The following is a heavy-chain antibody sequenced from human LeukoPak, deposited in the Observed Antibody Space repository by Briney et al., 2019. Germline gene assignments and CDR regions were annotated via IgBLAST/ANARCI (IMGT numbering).Heavy chain of an antibody. Sequence: SETLSLTCTVSAGSISSYHWSWIRQPPGKGLEWIGYIHYSGSTNQNPSLKSRVTISVDTSKNQFSLNLSSVTAADTAVYYCARVGSYAFDIWGQGTMVTVSS. CDR2: IHYSGST. V-gene: IGHV4-59*01. CDR1: AGSISSYH. CDR3: ARVGSYAFDI. J-gene: IGHJ3*02.